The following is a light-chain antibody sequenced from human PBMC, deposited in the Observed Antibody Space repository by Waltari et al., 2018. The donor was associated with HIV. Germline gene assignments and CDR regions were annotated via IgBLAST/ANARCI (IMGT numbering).Light chain of an antibody. CDR2: LAS. Sequence: DIVMTQSPLSLSVTPGEPASISCRSSQSLLHSNGYNYLDWYLQKPGQSPLLLIYLASNRASGVPDRFSGSGSGTDFTLRISRLEAEDVGVYFCMQALLSPTFGQGTKVEI. CDR1: QSLLHSNGYNY. V-gene: IGKV2-28*01. CDR3: MQALLSPT. J-gene: IGKJ1*01.